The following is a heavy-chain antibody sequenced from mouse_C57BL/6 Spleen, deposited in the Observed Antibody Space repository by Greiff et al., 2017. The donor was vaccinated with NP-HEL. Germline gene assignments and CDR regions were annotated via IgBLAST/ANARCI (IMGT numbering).Heavy chain of an antibody. Sequence: QVQLQQPGAELVKPGASVKMSCKASGYTFTSYWITWVKQRPGQGLEWIGDIYPGSGSTYYNEKFKGKATLTADKSSSTAYMELRSLTSEDSAVYFCARSDDYDSFAYWGQGTLVTVSA. D-gene: IGHD2-4*01. CDR3: ARSDDYDSFAY. J-gene: IGHJ3*01. CDR2: IYPGSGST. V-gene: IGHV1-55*01. CDR1: GYTFTSYW.